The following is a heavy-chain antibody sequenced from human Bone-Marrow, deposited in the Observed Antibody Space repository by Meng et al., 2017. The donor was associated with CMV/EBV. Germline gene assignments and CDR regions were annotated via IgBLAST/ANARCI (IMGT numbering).Heavy chain of an antibody. CDR2: IYYSGST. Sequence: SETLSLTCTVSGGSISSYYWSWVRQPPGKGLEWIGYIYYSGSTNYNPSLKSRVTISVDTSQNQFSLKLSSVTAADTAVYYCARMIAAAFDYWGQGTLVTGSS. V-gene: IGHV4-59*01. CDR1: GGSISSYY. CDR3: ARMIAAAFDY. J-gene: IGHJ4*02. D-gene: IGHD6-13*01.